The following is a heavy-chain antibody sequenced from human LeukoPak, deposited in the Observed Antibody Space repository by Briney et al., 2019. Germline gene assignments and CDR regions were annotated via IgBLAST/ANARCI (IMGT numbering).Heavy chain of an antibody. V-gene: IGHV3-23*01. CDR3: AREGQMYQLLGPYYYYGMDV. J-gene: IGHJ6*02. CDR2: ISGSGGST. D-gene: IGHD2-2*01. Sequence: AGGSLRLSCAASGFTFTSYAMSWVRQAPGKGLEWASAISGSGGSTYYADSVKGRFTISRDNAKNSLYLQMNSLRAEDTAVYYCAREGQMYQLLGPYYYYGMDVWGQGTTVTVSS. CDR1: GFTFTSYA.